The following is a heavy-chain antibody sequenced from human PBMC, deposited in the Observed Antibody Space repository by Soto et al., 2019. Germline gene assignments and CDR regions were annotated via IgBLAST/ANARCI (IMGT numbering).Heavy chain of an antibody. CDR1: GGSFSGYY. J-gene: IGHJ6*02. D-gene: IGHD2-2*01. Sequence: KASETLSLTCAVYGGSFSGYYWSWIRQPPGKGLEWIGEINHSGSTNYNPSLKSRVTISVDTSKNQFSLKLSSVTAADTAVYYCARGTKGYCSSTSCYVYYYGMDVWGQGTTVTVS. CDR3: ARGTKGYCSSTSCYVYYYGMDV. CDR2: INHSGST. V-gene: IGHV4-34*01.